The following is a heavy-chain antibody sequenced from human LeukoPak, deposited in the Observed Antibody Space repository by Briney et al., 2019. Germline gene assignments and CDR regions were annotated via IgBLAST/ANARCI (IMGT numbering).Heavy chain of an antibody. V-gene: IGHV1-8*01. CDR3: ARVKGRTVTRGFGY. Sequence: ASVKVSCKASGYTFTSYDINWVRQATGQGREWMGWMNPNSGNTGYAQKFQGRVTMTRNTSISTAYMELSSLRSEDTAVYYCARVKGRTVTRGFGYWGQGTLVTVSP. CDR2: MNPNSGNT. J-gene: IGHJ4*02. CDR1: GYTFTSYD. D-gene: IGHD4-17*01.